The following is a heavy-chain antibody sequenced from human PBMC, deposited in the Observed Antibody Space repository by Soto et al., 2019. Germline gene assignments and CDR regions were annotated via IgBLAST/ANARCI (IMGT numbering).Heavy chain of an antibody. Sequence: EVHLVESGGGLVQPGGSLRLSCAASGFTFSSYEMNWVRQVPGKGLELVSYISSSGSTIHYADSVKGRFTIYRDNAKSSLYRQMNSLRPEDPAVYYCERLSGTYGRRHYFDYWGQGTLVTVSS. D-gene: IGHD3-16*01. CDR3: ERLSGTYGRRHYFDY. CDR1: GFTFSSYE. V-gene: IGHV3-48*03. J-gene: IGHJ4*02. CDR2: ISSSGSTI.